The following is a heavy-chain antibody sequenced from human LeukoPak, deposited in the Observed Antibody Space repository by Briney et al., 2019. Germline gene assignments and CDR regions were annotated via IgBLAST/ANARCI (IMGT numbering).Heavy chain of an antibody. Sequence: SETLSLTCTVSGYSISTGYYWGWIRQSPGKGLEWIGSIYHSGSTYYNPSLKSRVTISVDTSKNQFSLKLTSVTAADTAVYYRARMPYHRGSAFDIWGQGTMVTVSS. CDR1: GYSISTGYY. CDR3: ARMPYHRGSAFDI. V-gene: IGHV4-38-2*02. D-gene: IGHD2-2*01. J-gene: IGHJ3*02. CDR2: IYHSGST.